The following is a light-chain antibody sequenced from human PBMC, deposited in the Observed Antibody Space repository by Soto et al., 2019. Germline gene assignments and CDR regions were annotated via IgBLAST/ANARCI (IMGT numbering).Light chain of an antibody. CDR1: QSVSSNY. CDR2: GAS. Sequence: EIVLTQSPGTLSLSPGERATLSCRASQSVSSNYLAWYQQKPGQAPRLLIYGASSRATGIPDRFRGSGSGTDFTLTISRLEPEDFAVYYCQQYDRSPLTFGGGTKVEIK. J-gene: IGKJ4*01. CDR3: QQYDRSPLT. V-gene: IGKV3-20*01.